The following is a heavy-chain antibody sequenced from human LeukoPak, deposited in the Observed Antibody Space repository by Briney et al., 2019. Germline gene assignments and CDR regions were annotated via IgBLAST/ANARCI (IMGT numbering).Heavy chain of an antibody. Sequence: ASVKVSCKASGYTFTAYYIHRVRQAPGQGLEWIGWINTISGGTNYAQKFQGRVTMTRDTSISTAYMELSRLTSDDTAVYYCARGREVAGTVGYWGHGTLVTVSS. CDR3: ARGREVAGTVGY. V-gene: IGHV1-2*02. CDR1: GYTFTAYY. CDR2: INTISGGT. J-gene: IGHJ4*01. D-gene: IGHD6-19*01.